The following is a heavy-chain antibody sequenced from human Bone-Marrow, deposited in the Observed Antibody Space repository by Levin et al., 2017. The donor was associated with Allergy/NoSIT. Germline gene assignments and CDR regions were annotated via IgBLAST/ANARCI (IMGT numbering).Heavy chain of an antibody. CDR1: AFTFSDYA. CDR3: AKRGAGPMIFPYFDL. J-gene: IGHJ4*02. D-gene: IGHD3-22*01. CDR2: ISGRSGST. Sequence: GESLKISCAASAFTFSDYAMNWVRQAPGKGLEWVSTISGRSGSTFYSDPVKGRFSIPRDNSKNTLYLQMNSLRGEDTAVYYCAKRGAGPMIFPYFDLWGQGTLVIVSS. V-gene: IGHV3-23*01.